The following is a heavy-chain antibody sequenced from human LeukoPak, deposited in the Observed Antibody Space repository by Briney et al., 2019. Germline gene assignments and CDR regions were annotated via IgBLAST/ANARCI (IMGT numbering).Heavy chain of an antibody. V-gene: IGHV4-4*07. J-gene: IGHJ3*02. Sequence: SETLSLTCTVSGGSISSYYWSLIRQPAGKGLEWIGRIYTSGSTNYNPSLKSRVTMSVDTSKNQFSLKLSSVTAADTAVYYCARGGIVGASGSFDIWGQGTMVTVSS. CDR2: IYTSGST. D-gene: IGHD1-26*01. CDR1: GGSISSYY. CDR3: ARGGIVGASGSFDI.